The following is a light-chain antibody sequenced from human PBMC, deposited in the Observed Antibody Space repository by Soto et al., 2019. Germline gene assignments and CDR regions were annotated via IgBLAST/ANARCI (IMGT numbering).Light chain of an antibody. V-gene: IGKV3-20*01. CDR2: ASS. Sequence: EILFTLPPGTLSLSQGDSATLCWTASHSITSNYLAWYQQKSGQAPRLLIYASSSRATGVPDRFSGSGSGTDFTLTISRLEPEDFAVYFCQQCETSPRTFGQGTKVDIK. CDR1: HSITSNY. J-gene: IGKJ1*01. CDR3: QQCETSPRT.